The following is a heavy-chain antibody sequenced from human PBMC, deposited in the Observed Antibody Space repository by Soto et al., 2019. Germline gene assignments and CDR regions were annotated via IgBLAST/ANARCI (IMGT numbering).Heavy chain of an antibody. J-gene: IGHJ6*02. Sequence: QVQLVESGGGVVQPGTSLRLSCAASGFTFSRYGMHWVRQAPGKGLEWVSVISYDGSNKYYADSVRGRFTVSRDSSKNTLYLQMNSLRAEDTAVYYCAKALSSGRYYYYGMDVWGQGTTVTVSS. CDR3: AKALSSGRYYYYGMDV. V-gene: IGHV3-30*18. D-gene: IGHD6-19*01. CDR1: GFTFSRYG. CDR2: ISYDGSNK.